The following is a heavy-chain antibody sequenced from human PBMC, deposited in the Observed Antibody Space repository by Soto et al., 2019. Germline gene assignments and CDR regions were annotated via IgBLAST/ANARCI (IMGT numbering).Heavy chain of an antibody. CDR2: ISSNGGST. D-gene: IGHD6-19*01. Sequence: GGSLRLSCSASGFTFSSYAMHWVRQAPGKGLEYVSAISSNGGSTYYADSVKGRFTISRDNSKNTLYLQMSSLRAEDTAVYYCVGAVAGNLNALDIWGQGTMVTVSS. V-gene: IGHV3-64D*08. CDR3: VGAVAGNLNALDI. CDR1: GFTFSSYA. J-gene: IGHJ3*02.